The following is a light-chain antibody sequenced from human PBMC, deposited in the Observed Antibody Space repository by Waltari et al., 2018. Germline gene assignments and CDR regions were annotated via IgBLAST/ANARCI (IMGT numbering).Light chain of an antibody. CDR2: GAS. J-gene: IGKJ1*01. V-gene: IGKV3-15*01. Sequence: EIVMTQSPATLSVSPGERATLSCRASQSVRNNLVWYQQKPGQAPRLLIYGASTRVTGIPASFSGSGSGTEFTFTISSLQSEDFAVYYCQQYNNWPPWTFGQGTKVEIK. CDR3: QQYNNWPPWT. CDR1: QSVRNN.